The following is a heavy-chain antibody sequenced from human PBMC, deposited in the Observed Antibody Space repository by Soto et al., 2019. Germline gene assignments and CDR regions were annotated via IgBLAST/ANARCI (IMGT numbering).Heavy chain of an antibody. CDR1: GGSISSNDYY. D-gene: IGHD1-20*01. Sequence: PXETLSLTCTVAGGSISSNDYYWSWIRQPPGKGLEWIGYIYYSGSTYYNPSLKSRVTISADTSKTQFSLKLTSVTAADTAVYYCARGRYNWNQGAFDIWGQGTVVTVS. CDR2: IYYSGST. J-gene: IGHJ3*02. V-gene: IGHV4-30-4*01. CDR3: ARGRYNWNQGAFDI.